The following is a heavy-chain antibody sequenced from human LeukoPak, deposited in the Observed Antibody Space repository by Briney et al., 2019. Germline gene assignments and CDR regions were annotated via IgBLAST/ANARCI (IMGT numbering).Heavy chain of an antibody. D-gene: IGHD2-15*01. V-gene: IGHV1-8*01. CDR2: MNPNSGNT. Sequence: ASVKVSCKASGYTFTSYDINWVRQATGQGLEWMGWMNPNSGNTGYAQKFQGRVTMTRNTSISTAYMELNSLKSEDTAVEYLSRTFGLVVMKHTEHLMHVGPQRTTGPVPS. CDR3: SRTFGLVVMKHTEHLMHV. J-gene: IGHJ6*02. CDR1: GYTFTSYD.